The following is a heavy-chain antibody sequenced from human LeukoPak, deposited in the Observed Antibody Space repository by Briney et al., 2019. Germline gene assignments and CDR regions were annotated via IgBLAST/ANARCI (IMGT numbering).Heavy chain of an antibody. J-gene: IGHJ6*03. CDR3: ARGNFDHLYYYYYYMDV. V-gene: IGHV1-3*03. D-gene: IGHD3-9*01. CDR1: GYTVTSYA. CDR2: INAGNGNT. Sequence: ASVKVSCKASGYTVTSYAMHWVRQAPGQRLEWMGGINAGNGNTKYSQEFQGRVTITRDTSASTAYMELSSLRSEDTAVYYCARGNFDHLYYYYYYMDVWGKGTTVTVSS.